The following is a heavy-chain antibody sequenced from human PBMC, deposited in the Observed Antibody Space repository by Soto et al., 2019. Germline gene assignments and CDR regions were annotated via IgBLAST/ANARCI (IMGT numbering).Heavy chain of an antibody. D-gene: IGHD5-18*01. J-gene: IGHJ4*02. V-gene: IGHV1-8*01. CDR3: ARVKLADTAMENFDH. CDR2: MNPNSGNT. Sequence: GXAVEASCRRSGNTFTSYDIHLVRQATGQGLEWMGWMNPNSGNTGYAQKFQGRVTMTRNTSISTAYMELSSLRSEDTAVYYCARVKLADTAMENFDHWGQGTQVTVSS. CDR1: GNTFTSYD.